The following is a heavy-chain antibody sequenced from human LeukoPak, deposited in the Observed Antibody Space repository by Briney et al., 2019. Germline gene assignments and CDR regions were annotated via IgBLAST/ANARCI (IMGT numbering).Heavy chain of an antibody. J-gene: IGHJ4*02. Sequence: PGGSLRLSCAASGFTFSSYDMDWVRQAPGKGLEWVSHISSSGSTIYYADSVKGRFTISRDNAKNSLYLQMNSLRAEDTAVYYCARYPIGSPEYYFDYWGQGTLVTVSS. V-gene: IGHV3-48*03. D-gene: IGHD2-2*03. CDR3: ARYPIGSPEYYFDY. CDR2: ISSSGSTI. CDR1: GFTFSSYD.